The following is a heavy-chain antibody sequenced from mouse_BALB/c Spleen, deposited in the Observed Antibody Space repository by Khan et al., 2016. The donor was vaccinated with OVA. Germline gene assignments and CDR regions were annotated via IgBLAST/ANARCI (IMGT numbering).Heavy chain of an antibody. CDR2: INTYTGEP. Sequence: QVQLQQSGPELKKPGETVKISCKASGYTFTNYGMNWVKQSPGKALKWMGWINTYTGEPTYADDFKGRFAFSLKTSASTAYLQINNLKNEDTATYFCARPPYFSYTLDYWGQGTSVTVSS. CDR3: ARPPYFSYTLDY. V-gene: IGHV9-3-1*01. D-gene: IGHD2-10*01. CDR1: GYTFTNYG. J-gene: IGHJ4*01.